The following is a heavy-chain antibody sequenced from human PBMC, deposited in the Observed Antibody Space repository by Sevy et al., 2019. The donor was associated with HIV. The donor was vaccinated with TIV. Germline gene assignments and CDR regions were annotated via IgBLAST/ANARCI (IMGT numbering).Heavy chain of an antibody. CDR1: GYTLTELS. Sequence: ASVKVSCKVSGYTLTELSMHWVRQAPGKGLEWMGGFDPEDGETIYAQKFQGRVTMIEDTSTDPAYMELSSLRSEDTAVYYCATLITMVRGVTGGYYGMDVWGQGTTVTVSS. CDR2: FDPEDGET. J-gene: IGHJ6*02. V-gene: IGHV1-24*01. CDR3: ATLITMVRGVTGGYYGMDV. D-gene: IGHD3-10*01.